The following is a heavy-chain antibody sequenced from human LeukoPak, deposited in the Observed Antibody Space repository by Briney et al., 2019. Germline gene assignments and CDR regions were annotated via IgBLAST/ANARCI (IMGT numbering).Heavy chain of an antibody. V-gene: IGHV3-23*01. CDR3: ARDHDSSGYYDY. CDR2: ISGSGGST. J-gene: IGHJ4*02. Sequence: PGGSLRLSCAASGFTFSSYAMSWDRQAAGKGLEWVSAISGSGGSTYYADSVKGRFTISRDNSKNTLYLQMNSLRAEDTAVYYCARDHDSSGYYDYWGQGTLVTVSS. D-gene: IGHD3-22*01. CDR1: GFTFSSYA.